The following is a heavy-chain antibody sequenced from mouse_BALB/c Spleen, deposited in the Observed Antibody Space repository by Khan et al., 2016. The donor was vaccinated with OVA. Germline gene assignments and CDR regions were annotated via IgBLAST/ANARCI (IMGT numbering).Heavy chain of an antibody. D-gene: IGHD2-4*01. V-gene: IGHV5-17*02. J-gene: IGHJ2*01. CDR3: ARWDYYDYDGFDY. CDR1: GFTFSNFG. Sequence: EVMLVESGGGLVQPGGSRKLSCAASGFTFSNFGMHWVRQAPEQGLEWVAYINSGSTTVYYAATVRGRFTISRDNPKNTPFLQMTSLRSEDTAIDYCARWDYYDYDGFDYWGQGTTLTVSS. CDR2: INSGSTTV.